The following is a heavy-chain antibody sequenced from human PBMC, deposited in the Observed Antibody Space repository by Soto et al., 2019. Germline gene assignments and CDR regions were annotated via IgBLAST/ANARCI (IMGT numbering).Heavy chain of an antibody. D-gene: IGHD6-19*01. V-gene: IGHV3-23*01. Sequence: EAQLLESGGDLVQPGGSLRLSCAASGITFSSFAMSWVRQAPGKGLEWVSAIGAGSAGTHYADSVKGRFTISRDDSKNTMYLQMDSLRAEDTAVYYCAAPLVPVARTRYFDPWGQGTPVTVSP. CDR3: AAPLVPVARTRYFDP. CDR2: IGAGSAGT. J-gene: IGHJ5*02. CDR1: GITFSSFA.